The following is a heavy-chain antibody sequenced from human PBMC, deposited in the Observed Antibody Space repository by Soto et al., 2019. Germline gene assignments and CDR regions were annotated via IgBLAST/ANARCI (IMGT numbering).Heavy chain of an antibody. J-gene: IGHJ3*02. D-gene: IGHD2-2*02. CDR2: IIPILGIA. CDR3: ASPSVPAAIIPSHAFDI. Sequence: QVQLVQSGAEVKKPGSSVKVSCKASGGTFSSYTISWVRQAPGQGLEWMGRIIPILGIANYAQKFQGRVTITADKSTSTPYMELSSLRSEDTAVYYCASPSVPAAIIPSHAFDIWGQGTMVTVSS. V-gene: IGHV1-69*02. CDR1: GGTFSSYT.